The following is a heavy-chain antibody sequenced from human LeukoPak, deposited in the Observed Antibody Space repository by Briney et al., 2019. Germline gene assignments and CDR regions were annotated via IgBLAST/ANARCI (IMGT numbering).Heavy chain of an antibody. CDR2: INHSGST. J-gene: IGHJ6*02. CDR1: GGSFSGYY. CDR3: AREVPYGMDV. V-gene: IGHV4-34*01. Sequence: SETLSLTCAVYGGSFSGYYWSWIRQPPGKGLEWIGEINHSGSTNYNPSLKSRVTISVDTSKNQFSLKLSSETAADTAVYYCAREVPYGMDVWGQGTTVTVSS.